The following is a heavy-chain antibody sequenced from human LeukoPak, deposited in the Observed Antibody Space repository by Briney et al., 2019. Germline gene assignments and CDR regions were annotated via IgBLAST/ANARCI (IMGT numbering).Heavy chain of an antibody. D-gene: IGHD3-22*01. Sequence: ASVKVSCKASGYTFTSYGISWVRQAPGQGLEWMGWISAYNGNTNYAQKLQGRVTMTTDTSTSTAYMELRSLRSDDTAVYYCARVRFLYYYGSALLGYWGQGTLVTVSS. CDR3: ARVRFLYYYGSALLGY. V-gene: IGHV1-18*01. J-gene: IGHJ4*02. CDR2: ISAYNGNT. CDR1: GYTFTSYG.